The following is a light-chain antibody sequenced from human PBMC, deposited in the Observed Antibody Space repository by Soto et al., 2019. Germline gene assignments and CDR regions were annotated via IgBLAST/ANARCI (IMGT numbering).Light chain of an antibody. J-gene: IGLJ1*01. CDR3: SSYTTSSTRV. CDR2: EVR. Sequence: QSALTQPASVSGSPGQSITISCTGTSSDVGAYDFVSWYQQHPDKAPKLMIYEVRNRPSGVSNRFSGSKSVNTATLTIFGLQAEDEADYYCSSYTTSSTRVFGTGTKLTVL. CDR1: SSDVGAYDF. V-gene: IGLV2-14*03.